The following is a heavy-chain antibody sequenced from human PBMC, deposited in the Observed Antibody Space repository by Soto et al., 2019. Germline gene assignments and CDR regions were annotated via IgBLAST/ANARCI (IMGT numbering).Heavy chain of an antibody. CDR1: GFTLSDHY. J-gene: IGHJ4*02. CDR3: VRTSHYGSGSWNFDS. Sequence: GGALRLSCAAFGFTLSDHYKDRVRPAPGKGLEWVGRTRNKANSYTTEYAASVKGRFTVSSDDSLNSLYLQMTSLKTEDTAVYYCVRTSHYGSGSWNFDSWGQGTLVTVS. CDR2: TRNKANSYTT. D-gene: IGHD3-10*01. V-gene: IGHV3-72*01.